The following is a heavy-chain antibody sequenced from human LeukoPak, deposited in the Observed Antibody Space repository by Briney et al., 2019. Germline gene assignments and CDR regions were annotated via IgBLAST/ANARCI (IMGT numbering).Heavy chain of an antibody. J-gene: IGHJ6*02. CDR2: IWYDGSNK. CDR1: GFTFSSYG. D-gene: IGHD3-3*01. Sequence: PGGSLRLSCAASGFTFSSYGMHWVRQAPGKGLEWVAVIWYDGSNKYYADSVKGRFTISRDNSKDTLYLQMNSLRAEDTAVYYCARDGSYYDFWSGYSSHYGMDVWGQGTTVTVSS. CDR3: ARDGSYYDFWSGYSSHYGMDV. V-gene: IGHV3-33*01.